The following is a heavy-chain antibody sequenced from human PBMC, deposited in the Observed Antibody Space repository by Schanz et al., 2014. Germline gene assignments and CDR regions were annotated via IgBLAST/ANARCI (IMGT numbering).Heavy chain of an antibody. CDR1: GFTFSSYG. D-gene: IGHD2-21*01. CDR2: ISYDGSNK. CDR3: AREDCSATSCYFRY. Sequence: QAQLVESGGGLVKPGGSLRLSCAASGFTFSSYGMHWVRQSPGKGLEWVALISYDGSNKYYADSVKGRFTISRDNSNNTVYLQMNTLRAEDTAVYYCAREDCSATSCYFRYWGQGTLVTVSS. V-gene: IGHV3-30*03. J-gene: IGHJ4*02.